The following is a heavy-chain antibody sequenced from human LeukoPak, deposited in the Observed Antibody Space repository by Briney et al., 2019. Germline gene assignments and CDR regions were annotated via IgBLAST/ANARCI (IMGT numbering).Heavy chain of an antibody. CDR2: IIPIFGTA. D-gene: IGHD3-22*01. CDR1: GGTFSSYA. V-gene: IGHV1-69*13. CDR3: ARVGHYYDSSRLDV. J-gene: IGHJ6*02. Sequence: ASAKVSCTASGGTFSSYAISWVRQAPGQGLEWMGGIIPIFGTANYAQKFQGRVTITADESTSTAYMELSSLRSEDTAVYYCARVGHYYDSSRLDVWGQGTTVTVSS.